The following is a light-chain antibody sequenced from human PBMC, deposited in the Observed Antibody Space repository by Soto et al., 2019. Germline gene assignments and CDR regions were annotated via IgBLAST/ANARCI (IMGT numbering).Light chain of an antibody. Sequence: DIRLTQSPSSLSASVGDRVTISCRASQSISTYLMWYQQKPGKAPKLLIYAASTLEYGVPSRFSGSGSGTDFTLTISSLQPEDFATYYCQQSSITPRAFGQGPRVEIK. CDR1: QSISTY. CDR2: AAS. CDR3: QQSSITPRA. J-gene: IGKJ1*01. V-gene: IGKV1-39*01.